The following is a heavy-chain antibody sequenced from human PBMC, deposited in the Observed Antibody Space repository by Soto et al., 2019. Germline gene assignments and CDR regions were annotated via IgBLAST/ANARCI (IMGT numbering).Heavy chain of an antibody. V-gene: IGHV4-59*01. CDR3: ARAQDAYSYGGFDY. Sequence: QVQLQESGPGLVKPSETLSLTCTVSGGFISSSYWTWIRQPPGKGLEWIGYISYSGSTNYNSSLKGRVTMSIDTSKNQVSLKLSSVTAEDTAVYYCARAQDAYSYGGFDYWGQGTLVTVSS. J-gene: IGHJ4*02. CDR1: GGFISSSY. CDR2: ISYSGST. D-gene: IGHD4-4*01.